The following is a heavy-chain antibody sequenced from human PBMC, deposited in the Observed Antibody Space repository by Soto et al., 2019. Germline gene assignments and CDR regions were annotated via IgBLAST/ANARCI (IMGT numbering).Heavy chain of an antibody. J-gene: IGHJ4*02. CDR3: AGGPPSLAIWTSYCALYFDY. V-gene: IGHV5-51*01. CDR2: IYPGDSDT. D-gene: IGHD3-9*01. Sequence: PGESLKISCKDFGYSFSSYWIAWVRQMPGEGLEWMGAIYPGDSDTRYSPSFQGQVTISVDTSISTAYLQWNSLKSSDTAMYYCAGGPPSLAIWTSYCALYFDYSGPGTTLTVYS. CDR1: GYSFSSYW.